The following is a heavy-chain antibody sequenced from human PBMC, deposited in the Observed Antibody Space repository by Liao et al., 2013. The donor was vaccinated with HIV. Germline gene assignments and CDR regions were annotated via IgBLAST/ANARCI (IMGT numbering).Heavy chain of an antibody. CDR3: ARELDSSSWPIPFDY. J-gene: IGHJ4*02. CDR1: GGSISSYY. V-gene: IGHV4-4*07. D-gene: IGHD6-13*01. Sequence: QVQLQESGPGLVKPSETLSLTCTVSGGSISSYYWSWIRQPAGKGLEWIGRIYTSGSTNYNPSLKSRVTISIDTSKNQFSLKLSSVTAADTAVYYCARELDSSSWPIPFDYWGQGTLVTVSS. CDR2: IYTSGST.